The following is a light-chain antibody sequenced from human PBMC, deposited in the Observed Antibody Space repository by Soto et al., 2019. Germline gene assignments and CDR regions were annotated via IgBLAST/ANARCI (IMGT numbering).Light chain of an antibody. Sequence: DIQMTQSPSSLSASVGDRVAITCRASQIISSYLAWYQQKPGQPPKLLIYWASTRESGVPDRFSGSGSGTDFTLTISSLQAEDVAVYYCQQYYSTPYTFGQGTKLEIK. J-gene: IGKJ2*01. CDR2: WAS. CDR3: QQYYSTPYT. CDR1: QIISSY. V-gene: IGKV4-1*01.